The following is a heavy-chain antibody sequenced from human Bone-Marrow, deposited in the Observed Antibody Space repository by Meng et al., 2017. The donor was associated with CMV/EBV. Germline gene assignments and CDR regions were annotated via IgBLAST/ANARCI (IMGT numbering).Heavy chain of an antibody. V-gene: IGHV3-11*01. J-gene: IGHJ4*02. CDR3: ARARNMAVDY. CDR2: IISSGDRK. CDR1: GFTFSDDY. Sequence: GGSLRLSCVASGFTFSDDYMSWIRQAPGKGLEWVSYIISSGDRKHYADSVKGRFTISRDNTKNSLYLQMNSLRAEDTAVYYGARARNMAVDYWGQGTLVTVSS. D-gene: IGHD2/OR15-2a*01.